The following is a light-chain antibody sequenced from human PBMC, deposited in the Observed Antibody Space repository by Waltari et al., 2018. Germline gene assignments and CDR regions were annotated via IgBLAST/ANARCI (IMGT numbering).Light chain of an antibody. J-gene: IGLJ3*02. CDR2: RNN. CDR3: AAWDDSLSGPNWV. V-gene: IGLV1-47*01. Sequence: QSVLTQPPSASGTPGQRVTISCPGSSSNLGSNYVYWYQQLPGTAPKLLIYRNNQRPSGVPDRFSGSKSGTSASLAISGLRSEDEADYYCAAWDDSLSGPNWVFGGGTKLTVL. CDR1: SSNLGSNY.